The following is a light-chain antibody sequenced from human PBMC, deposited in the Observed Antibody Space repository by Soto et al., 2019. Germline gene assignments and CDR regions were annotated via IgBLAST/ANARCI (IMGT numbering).Light chain of an antibody. CDR1: SSDVGSYNR. Sequence: QSALTQPPSVSGSPGQSVTISCIGTSSDVGSYNRVSWYQQPPGTAPKLIIYQVTNRPSGVPDRFSGSKSGNTASLTISGLEAEDEGDYYCSSYPTSSTPCVFGTGTKVT. CDR2: QVT. V-gene: IGLV2-18*02. CDR3: SSYPTSSTPCV. J-gene: IGLJ1*01.